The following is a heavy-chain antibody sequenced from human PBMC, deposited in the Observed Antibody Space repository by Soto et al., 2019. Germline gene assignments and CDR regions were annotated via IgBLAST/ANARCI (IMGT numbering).Heavy chain of an antibody. Sequence: PGGSLRLSCAASGFTFSSYAMSWVRQAPGKGLEWVSAISGSGGSTYYADSVKGRFTISRDNSKNTLYLQMNSLRAEDTAVYYCAKDRIGYCSGGSCYFWWGYYYYGMDVWGQGTTVTVSS. CDR3: AKDRIGYCSGGSCYFWWGYYYYGMDV. D-gene: IGHD2-15*01. J-gene: IGHJ6*02. CDR1: GFTFSSYA. V-gene: IGHV3-23*01. CDR2: ISGSGGST.